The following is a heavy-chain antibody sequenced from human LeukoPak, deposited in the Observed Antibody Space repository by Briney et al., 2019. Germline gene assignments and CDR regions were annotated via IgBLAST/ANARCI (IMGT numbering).Heavy chain of an antibody. D-gene: IGHD1-26*01. J-gene: IGHJ4*02. V-gene: IGHV3-21*01. CDR1: GFTFSTYS. CDR3: AMEGYSGNYPAY. CDR2: ISSSSSYI. Sequence: GGSLRLSCAASGFTFSTYSMNWVRQAPGKGLEWVSSISSSSSYIYYADSVKGRFTISRDNAKNSLYLQMNSLRAEDTAVYYCAMEGYSGNYPAYWGRGTLVTVSS.